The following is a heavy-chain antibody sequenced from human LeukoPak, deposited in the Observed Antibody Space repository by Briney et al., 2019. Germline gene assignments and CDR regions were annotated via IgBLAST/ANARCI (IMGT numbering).Heavy chain of an antibody. CDR2: IYESGQTT. CDR3: AKDYRIGYSDHFDY. D-gene: IGHD2-21*01. V-gene: IGHV3-23*01. CDR1: GFTFSSHA. J-gene: IGHJ4*02. Sequence: GGSLRLSCVGSGFTFSSHAMSWVRQAPEKGLEWVSGIYESGQTTHYADSVKGRFSISRDNSKNTLYLQMDSLRGEDTAIYYCAKDYRIGYSDHFDYWGQGALVSVSS.